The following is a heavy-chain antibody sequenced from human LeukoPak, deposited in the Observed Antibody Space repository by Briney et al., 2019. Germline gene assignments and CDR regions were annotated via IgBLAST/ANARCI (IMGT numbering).Heavy chain of an antibody. V-gene: IGHV3-30-3*01. D-gene: IGHD3-10*01. Sequence: GGSLRLSCAASGFTFSSYAMHWVRQAPGKGLEWVTAISYDGSNKYYADSVKGRFTISRDNSKNTLYLQMNSLRAEDTAVYYCARDFHGSGSYYNPAYYFDYWGQGTLVTVSS. CDR3: ARDFHGSGSYYNPAYYFDY. J-gene: IGHJ4*02. CDR1: GFTFSSYA. CDR2: ISYDGSNK.